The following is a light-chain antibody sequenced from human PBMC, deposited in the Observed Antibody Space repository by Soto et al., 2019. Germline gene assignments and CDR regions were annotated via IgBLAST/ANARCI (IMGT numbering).Light chain of an antibody. CDR2: AAS. J-gene: IGKJ5*01. CDR3: QQANRFPPGT. Sequence: DIPMTQSASSVSASAGDSVNITCRASQWFXSWFAWYEQKPGKAPKILIXAASSLQSGVPSRFRGSGSGTDFTLTISSLHPEDFATSYCQQANRFPPGTFGQGTRLDIK. CDR1: QWFXSW. V-gene: IGKV1-12*01.